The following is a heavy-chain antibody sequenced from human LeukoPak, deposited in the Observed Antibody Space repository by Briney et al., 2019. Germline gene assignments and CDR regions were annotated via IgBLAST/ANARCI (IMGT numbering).Heavy chain of an antibody. CDR3: AGTPLLELRSRKLCWFDP. Sequence: PSETLSLTCTVSGGSISSSSYYWGWIRQPPGKGLEWIGSIYYSGSTYYNPSLKSRVTISVDTSKNQFSLKLSPVTAADTAVHYCAGTPLLELRSRKLCWFDPWGQGTLVTVSS. V-gene: IGHV4-39*07. CDR1: GGSISSSSYY. J-gene: IGHJ5*02. D-gene: IGHD1-7*01. CDR2: IYYSGST.